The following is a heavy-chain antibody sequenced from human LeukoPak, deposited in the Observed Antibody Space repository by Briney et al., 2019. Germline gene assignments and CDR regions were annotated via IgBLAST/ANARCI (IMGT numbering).Heavy chain of an antibody. CDR2: INSRGNAI. CDR1: GFTFSSYS. Sequence: PGGSLRLSCAASGFTFSSYSMNWVRQAPGKGLEWVSYINSRGNAIYYADSVKGRFTISRDNAKSSLYLQMHSLRAEDTAVYYCAIDGGDIDYWGQGTLVTVSS. D-gene: IGHD3-10*01. V-gene: IGHV3-48*04. J-gene: IGHJ4*02. CDR3: AIDGGDIDY.